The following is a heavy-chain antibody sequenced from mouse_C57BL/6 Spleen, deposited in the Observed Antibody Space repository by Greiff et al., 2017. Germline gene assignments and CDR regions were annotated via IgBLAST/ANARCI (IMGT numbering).Heavy chain of an antibody. V-gene: IGHV1-52*01. Sequence: QVQLKESGAELVRPGSSVKLSCKASGYTFTSYWMHWVKQRPIQGLEWIGNIDPSDSETHYNQKFKDKATLTVDKSSSTAYMQLSSLTSEDSAVYYCARWGSSVYYAMDYWGQGTSVTVSS. CDR3: ARWGSSVYYAMDY. J-gene: IGHJ4*01. CDR2: IDPSDSET. CDR1: GYTFTSYW. D-gene: IGHD3-2*02.